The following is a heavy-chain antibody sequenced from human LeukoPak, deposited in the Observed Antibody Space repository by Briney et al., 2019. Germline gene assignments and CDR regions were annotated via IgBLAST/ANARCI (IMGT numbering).Heavy chain of an antibody. V-gene: IGHV4-59*01. CDR2: IYYSGST. D-gene: IGHD2-15*01. CDR1: GGSFSSYY. CDR3: ARDSGYCSGGSCYAEDYYMDV. Sequence: SETLSLTCTVSGGSFSSYYWSWIRQPPGKGLEWIGSIYYSGSTNYNPSLKSRVTISVDTSKNQFSLKLSSVTAADTAVYYCARDSGYCSGGSCYAEDYYMDVWGKGTTVTVSS. J-gene: IGHJ6*03.